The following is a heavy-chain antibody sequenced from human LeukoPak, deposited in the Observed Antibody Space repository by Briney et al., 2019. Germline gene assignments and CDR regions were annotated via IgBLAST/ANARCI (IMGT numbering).Heavy chain of an antibody. D-gene: IGHD2-21*02. CDR2: ISVDNGDT. J-gene: IGHJ4*02. CDR1: GYTFANYA. CDR3: ARANCAGDCYLKH. Sequence: GASVKVSCKASGYTFANYALTWVRQAPGQGLEYMGWISVDNGDTNDAQMLQGRVTMTTDTSTNTAYMELRGLRSDDTAVYYCARANCAGDCYLKHWGQGTLVTVSS. V-gene: IGHV1-18*01.